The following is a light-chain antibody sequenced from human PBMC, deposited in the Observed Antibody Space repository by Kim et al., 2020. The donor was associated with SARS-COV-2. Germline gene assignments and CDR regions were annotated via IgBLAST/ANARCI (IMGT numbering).Light chain of an antibody. V-gene: IGKV2-28*01. CDR2: LGS. CDR3: MQALQTPRT. Sequence: DIVMTQSPLSLLVTPGEPASISCRSSQSLLDSNGYNSLDWYLQKPGQSPQLLIFLGSNRASGVPDRFSGSGSGTDFTLKISRVEAEDVGVYYCMQALQTPRTFGQGTQVDIK. J-gene: IGKJ1*01. CDR1: QSLLDSNGYNS.